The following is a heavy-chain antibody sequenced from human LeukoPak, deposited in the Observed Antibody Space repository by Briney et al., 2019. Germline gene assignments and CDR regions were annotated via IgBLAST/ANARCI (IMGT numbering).Heavy chain of an antibody. V-gene: IGHV4-34*01. D-gene: IGHD2-2*01. CDR3: ARRENRAHCSSTTPCYYYYGMDV. CDR2: INHSGST. Sequence: SETLSLTCAVYGGSFSGYYWSWIRQPPGKGLEWIGEINHSGSTNYNPSLKSRVTISVDTSKNQFSLKLSSVTAADTAVCYCARRENRAHCSSTTPCYYYYGMDVWGQGTTVTVSS. J-gene: IGHJ6*02. CDR1: GGSFSGYY.